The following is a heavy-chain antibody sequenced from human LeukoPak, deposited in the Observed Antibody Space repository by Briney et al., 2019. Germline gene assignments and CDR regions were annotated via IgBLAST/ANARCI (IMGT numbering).Heavy chain of an antibody. J-gene: IGHJ6*02. D-gene: IGHD2-2*01. Sequence: ASVKVSCKASGGTFTSYGISWVRQAPGQGLEWMGWISAYNGNTNYAQKLQGRVTMTTDTSTSTAYMELRSLRSDDTAVYYCARYLYPEYPHYYYYYGMDVWGQGTTVTVSS. CDR3: ARYLYPEYPHYYYYYGMDV. CDR1: GGTFTSYG. V-gene: IGHV1-18*01. CDR2: ISAYNGNT.